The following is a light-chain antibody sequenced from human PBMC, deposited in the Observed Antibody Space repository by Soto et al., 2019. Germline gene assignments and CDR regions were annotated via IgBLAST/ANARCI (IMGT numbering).Light chain of an antibody. Sequence: DIQMTQSPSSLSASVGDRVTITCRASQSISSYVNWYQQKPGKAPKLLIYAASSLQSGVPSRFSGSGSGTDFTLTISSLQPEDFATYYCQQRYSTPAGFPFGPGTKVDIK. CDR2: AAS. V-gene: IGKV1-39*01. J-gene: IGKJ3*01. CDR1: QSISSY. CDR3: QQRYSTPAGFP.